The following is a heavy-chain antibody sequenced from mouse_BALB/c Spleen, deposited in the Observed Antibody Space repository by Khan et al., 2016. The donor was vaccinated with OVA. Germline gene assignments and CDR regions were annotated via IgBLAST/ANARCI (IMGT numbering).Heavy chain of an antibody. CDR3: AKRYAMDY. V-gene: IGHV3-2*02. CDR2: ISYSGIT. Sequence: LQQSGPGLVKPSQSLSLTCTVTGYSITSDYACNWIRQFPGNKLEWMGYISYSGITSYNPSLKSRISITRDTSKNQFFLQLNSVTTEDTATYYCAKRYAMDYWGQGTSVTVSS. J-gene: IGHJ4*01. CDR1: GYSITSDYA.